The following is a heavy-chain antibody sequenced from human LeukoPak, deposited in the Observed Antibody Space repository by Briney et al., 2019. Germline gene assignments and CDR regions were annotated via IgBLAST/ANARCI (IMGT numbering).Heavy chain of an antibody. CDR1: GFTFSSYA. D-gene: IGHD6-19*01. CDR3: AKDRLIAVAGTE. Sequence: GGSLRLSCAASGFTFSSYAMSWVRQAPGKGLEWVSAISGSGGSTYYADSVKGRFTISRDNSKNTLYLQMNSPRAEDTAVYYCAKDRLIAVAGTEWGQGTLVTVSS. J-gene: IGHJ4*02. V-gene: IGHV3-23*01. CDR2: ISGSGGST.